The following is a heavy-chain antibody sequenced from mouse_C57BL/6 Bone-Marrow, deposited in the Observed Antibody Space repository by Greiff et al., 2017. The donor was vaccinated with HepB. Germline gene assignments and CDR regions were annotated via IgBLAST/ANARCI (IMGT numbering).Heavy chain of an antibody. CDR2: IYPGSGST. CDR1: GYTFTSYW. D-gene: IGHD2-4*01. Sequence: QVHVKQPGAELVKPGASVKMSCKASGYTFTSYWITWVKQRPGQGLEWIGDIYPGSGSTNYNEKFKSKATLTVDTSSSTAYMQLSSLTSEDSAVYYCARCYYDYDYWGQGTTLTVSS. V-gene: IGHV1-55*01. J-gene: IGHJ2*01. CDR3: ARCYYDYDY.